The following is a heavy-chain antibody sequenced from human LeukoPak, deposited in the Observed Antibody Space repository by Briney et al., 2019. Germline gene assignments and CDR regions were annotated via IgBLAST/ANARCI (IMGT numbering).Heavy chain of an antibody. CDR2: IKHDGSEQ. CDR3: TRGLGEHGGVSDR. Sequence: GGSLRLSCAASGFIFTSNRMNWVSQAPGKGLEWVANIKHDGSEQIYVDSVKGRFTISRDNAKDSVYLQMNSLRAEDTAVYYCTRGLGEHGGVSDRWGQGTLVIVSS. V-gene: IGHV3-7*01. CDR1: GFIFTSNR. D-gene: IGHD3-16*01. J-gene: IGHJ5*02.